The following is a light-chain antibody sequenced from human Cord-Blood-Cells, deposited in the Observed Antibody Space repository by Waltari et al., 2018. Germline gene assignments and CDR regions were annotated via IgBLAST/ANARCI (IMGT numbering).Light chain of an antibody. V-gene: IGKV3-20*01. J-gene: IGKJ1*01. CDR3: QQYGSSPLT. CDR1: QSVSSSY. Sequence: EIVLTQSPGTLSLSPGERATLSCRASQSVSSSYLAWYQQKPGQAPRLRIYGASSRATDIPDRFSGSGYGTDFTLTISRLEPEDFAVYYCQQYGSSPLTFGQGTKVEIK. CDR2: GAS.